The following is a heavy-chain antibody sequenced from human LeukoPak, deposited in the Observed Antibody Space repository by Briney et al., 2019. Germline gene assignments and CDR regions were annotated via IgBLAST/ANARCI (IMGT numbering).Heavy chain of an antibody. J-gene: IGHJ4*02. CDR3: ARGLYSYPFDY. CDR2: INHSGST. Sequence: SETLSLTCAVYGGSFSGYYWSWIRQPPGRGLEWIGEINHSGSTNYNPSLKSRVTISVDTSKNQFSLKLSSVTAADTAVYYCARGLYSYPFDYWGQGTLVTVSS. V-gene: IGHV4-34*01. CDR1: GGSFSGYY. D-gene: IGHD5-18*01.